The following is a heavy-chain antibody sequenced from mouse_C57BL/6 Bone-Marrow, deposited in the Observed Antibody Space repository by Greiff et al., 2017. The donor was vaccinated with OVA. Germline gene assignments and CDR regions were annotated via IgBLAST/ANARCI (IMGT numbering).Heavy chain of an antibody. CDR1: GYTFTDYN. V-gene: IGHV1-18*01. D-gene: IGHD1-1*01. Sequence: VQLQQSGPELVKPGASVKIPCKASGYTFTDYNMDWVKQSHGKSLEWIGDINPNNGGTIYNQKFKGKATLTVDKSSSTAYMELRSLTSEDTAVYDCARYYGSSYVYFDVWGTGTTVTVSS. CDR2: INPNNGGT. CDR3: ARYYGSSYVYFDV. J-gene: IGHJ1*03.